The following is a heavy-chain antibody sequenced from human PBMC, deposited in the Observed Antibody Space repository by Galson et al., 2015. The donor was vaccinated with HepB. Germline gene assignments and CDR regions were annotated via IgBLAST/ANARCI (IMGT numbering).Heavy chain of an antibody. CDR3: AREAVGTCIDY. V-gene: IGHV3-64*01. J-gene: IGHJ4*02. Sequence: GSLRLSCAASGFTFSGHAMHWVRQAPGKGLEYVSAISRNGDSTYYANSVKGRFTISRDNFKNTLFLQMGSLRAEDTAVYYCAREAVGTCIDYWGQGTLVTVSS. D-gene: IGHD1-26*01. CDR2: ISRNGDST. CDR1: GFTFSGHA.